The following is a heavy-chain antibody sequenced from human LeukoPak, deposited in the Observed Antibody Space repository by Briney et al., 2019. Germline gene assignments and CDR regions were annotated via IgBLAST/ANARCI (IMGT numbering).Heavy chain of an antibody. CDR3: ARASFYYYDSVGYWYFDL. V-gene: IGHV4-59*01. Sequence: SETLSLTCTVSGGSISSYYWSWIRQPPGKGLEWLGYIYYSGSTNYNPSLKSRVTISVDTSKNQFSLKLSSVTAADTAVYYCARASFYYYDSVGYWYFDLWGRGTLVTVSS. D-gene: IGHD3-22*01. CDR2: IYYSGST. J-gene: IGHJ2*01. CDR1: GGSISSYY.